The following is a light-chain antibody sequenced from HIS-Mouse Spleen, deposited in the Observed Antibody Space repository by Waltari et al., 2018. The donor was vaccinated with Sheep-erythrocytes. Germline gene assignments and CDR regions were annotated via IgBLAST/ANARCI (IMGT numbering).Light chain of an antibody. V-gene: IGLV3-1*01. CDR1: TWGATY. CDR3: QAWDSSTEV. Sequence: SSEPTQPPSVSVSTGRQASITCPGDTWGATYACWYQQKPGQSPVLVIYQDSKRPSGIPERFSGSNSGNTATLTISGTQAMDEADYYCQAWDSSTEVFGGGTKLTVL. J-gene: IGLJ2*01. CDR2: QDS.